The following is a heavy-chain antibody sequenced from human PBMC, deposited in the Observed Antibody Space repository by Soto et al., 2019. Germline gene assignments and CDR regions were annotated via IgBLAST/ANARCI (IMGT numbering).Heavy chain of an antibody. CDR3: ARAIKRWEVHYYFDY. D-gene: IGHD1-26*01. Sequence: QVVLLQSGAEVKEPGSSVRVSCNVSGSTFNNFAFSWVRHAPGHGPELMGGIVVISNTADYSQRFRDRVTITADTSTNTLYMDLRSLTFEDTAVYYCARAIKRWEVHYYFDYWGQGTLVTVSS. V-gene: IGHV1-69*06. J-gene: IGHJ4*02. CDR2: IVVISNTA. CDR1: GSTFNNFA.